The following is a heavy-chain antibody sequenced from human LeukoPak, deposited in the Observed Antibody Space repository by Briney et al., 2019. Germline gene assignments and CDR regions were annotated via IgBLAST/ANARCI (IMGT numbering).Heavy chain of an antibody. CDR2: ISGSGGST. V-gene: IGHV3-23*01. Sequence: PGGSLRLSCAASGFTFSSYAMSWVRQARGKALEWVSAISGSGGSTYYADSVKGRFTISRDNSKNTLYLQMNSLRAEDTAVYYCANCYYDSSGCSFDYWGQGTLVTASS. J-gene: IGHJ4*02. CDR1: GFTFSSYA. D-gene: IGHD3-22*01. CDR3: ANCYYDSSGCSFDY.